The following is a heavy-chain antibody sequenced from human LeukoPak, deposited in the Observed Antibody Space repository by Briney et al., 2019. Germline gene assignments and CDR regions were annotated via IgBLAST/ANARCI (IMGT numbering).Heavy chain of an antibody. D-gene: IGHD6-19*01. CDR3: AGGRSSVLGY. CDR1: GVSISGISYY. Sequence: PSETLSLTYSVSGVSISGISYYWGWIRQPPGKGLEWIGSIYYSGSTYYNPSLKSRVTISVDTSKNQFSLKLSSVTAADTAVYYCAGGRSSVLGYWGQGTLVTVSS. J-gene: IGHJ4*02. V-gene: IGHV4-39*01. CDR2: IYYSGST.